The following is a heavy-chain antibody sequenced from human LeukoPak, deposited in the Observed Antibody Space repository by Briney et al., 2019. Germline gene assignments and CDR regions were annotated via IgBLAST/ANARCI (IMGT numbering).Heavy chain of an antibody. CDR2: IIPIFGIA. CDR1: GGNFSSYA. V-gene: IGHV1-69*04. CDR3: ASSGYGDYNQDPYYYYYGMDV. D-gene: IGHD4-17*01. Sequence: SVKVSCKASGGNFSSYAISWVRQAPGQGLEWMGTIIPIFGIANYAQKFQGRVTITADKSTSTAYMELSSLRSEDTAVYCCASSGYGDYNQDPYYYYYGMDVWGQGTTVTVSS. J-gene: IGHJ6*02.